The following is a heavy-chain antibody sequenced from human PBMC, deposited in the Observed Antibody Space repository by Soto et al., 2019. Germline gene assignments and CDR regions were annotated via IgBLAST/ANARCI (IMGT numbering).Heavy chain of an antibody. CDR2: IYYSGST. J-gene: IGHJ5*02. Sequence: QVQLQESGPGLVKPSETLSLTCTVSGGSISSYYWSWIRQPPGKGLEWIGYIYYSGSTNYNPSLKSRVTISVDTSKNQFSPKLSSVTAADTAVYYCARLLWFGELSMGWFDPWGQGTLVTVSS. CDR3: ARLLWFGELSMGWFDP. V-gene: IGHV4-59*01. CDR1: GGSISSYY. D-gene: IGHD3-10*01.